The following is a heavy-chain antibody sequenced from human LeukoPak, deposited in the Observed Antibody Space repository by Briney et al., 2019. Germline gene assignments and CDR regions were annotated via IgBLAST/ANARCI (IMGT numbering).Heavy chain of an antibody. J-gene: IGHJ6*03. V-gene: IGHV1-18*01. CDR2: ISAYNGNT. Sequence: ASVRVSCKASGYTFTSYGISCVRQAPGQGLEWMGWISAYNGNTNYAQKLQGRVTMTTDTSTSTAYMELRSLRSDDTAVYYCARTQYYYDSSGYSLYYYYYYMDVWGKGTTVTVSS. CDR1: GYTFTSYG. CDR3: ARTQYYYDSSGYSLYYYYYYMDV. D-gene: IGHD3-22*01.